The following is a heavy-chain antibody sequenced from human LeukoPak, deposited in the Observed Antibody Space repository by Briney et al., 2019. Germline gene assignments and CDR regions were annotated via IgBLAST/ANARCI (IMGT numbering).Heavy chain of an antibody. CDR1: GYTFTGYY. D-gene: IGHD1-26*01. CDR3: ARVRRTGSAYDAFDI. Sequence: GASVKVSCKASGYTFTGYYMHWVRQAPGQGLEWMGWINPNSGGTNYAQKFQGRVTMTRDTSISTAYMELNSPRSEDTAVYYCARVRRTGSAYDAFDIWGQGTMVTVSS. CDR2: INPNSGGT. V-gene: IGHV1-2*02. J-gene: IGHJ3*02.